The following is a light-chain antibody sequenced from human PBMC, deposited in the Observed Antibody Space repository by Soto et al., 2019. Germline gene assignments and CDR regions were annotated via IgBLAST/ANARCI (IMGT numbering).Light chain of an antibody. V-gene: IGLV2-8*01. CDR1: SSDVGAYKD. Sequence: QSALTQPPSASGSPGQSVTISCTGTSSDVGAYKDVSWYQHHPGEAPRLMIYEVNKRPSGVPDRFSGSKSGNTASLTVSGLQAEDEADYYCTSYAGSNNLLFGGGTKLTVL. J-gene: IGLJ2*01. CDR3: TSYAGSNNLL. CDR2: EVN.